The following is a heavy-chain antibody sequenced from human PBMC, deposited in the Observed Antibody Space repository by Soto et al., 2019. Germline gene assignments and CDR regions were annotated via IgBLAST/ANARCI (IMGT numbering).Heavy chain of an antibody. CDR3: ARGPSSSTYYYYYMDV. CDR2: MNPNSGNT. CDR1: GYTFTSYD. V-gene: IGHV1-8*01. D-gene: IGHD6-6*01. J-gene: IGHJ6*03. Sequence: QVQLVQSGAEVKKPGASVKVSCTASGYTFTSYDINWVRQATGQGLEWMGWMNPNSGNTGYAQKFQGRVTMTRNTDIGTAYMELSSLRSEDTAVYYCARGPSSSTYYYYYMDVWGKGTTVTVSS.